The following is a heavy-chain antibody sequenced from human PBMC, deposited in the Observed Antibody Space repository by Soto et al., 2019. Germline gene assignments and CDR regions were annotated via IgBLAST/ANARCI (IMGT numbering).Heavy chain of an antibody. Sequence: GSLLLSCPASGFTLGNYWMAWVRQAPGKGLEWVANARQDGVDKGHADSVRDRFTIIRENARKSVFLQMNSLRAEDTAVYFCARDVGGILDYWGQGTLVTVSS. J-gene: IGHJ4*02. CDR2: ARQDGVDK. CDR1: GFTLGNYW. V-gene: IGHV3-7*03. D-gene: IGHD2-15*01. CDR3: ARDVGGILDY.